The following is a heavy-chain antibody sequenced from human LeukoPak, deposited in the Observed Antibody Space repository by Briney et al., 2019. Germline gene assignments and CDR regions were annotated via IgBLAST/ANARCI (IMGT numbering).Heavy chain of an antibody. CDR1: GYDFANSW. Sequence: GESLKISCTASGYDFANSWIGWVRQMPGKGREWMGIIYPRDSDTIYSPSFQGQVTISADKSLRTAYLQWSSLTASDTAMYYCARGERAMATRKAGFDYGGQGTLVSVSS. CDR3: ARGERAMATRKAGFDY. D-gene: IGHD5-24*01. J-gene: IGHJ4*02. CDR2: IYPRDSDT. V-gene: IGHV5-51*01.